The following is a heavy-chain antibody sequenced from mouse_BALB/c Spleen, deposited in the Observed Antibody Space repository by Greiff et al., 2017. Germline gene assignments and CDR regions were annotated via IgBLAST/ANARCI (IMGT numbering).Heavy chain of an antibody. Sequence: EVQLQQSGAELVRPGALVKLSCKASGFNINDYYMHWVKQRPEQGLEWIGWIDPENGNTIYDPKFQGKASITADTSSNTAYLHLSSLTSEDTAVYYCARDYGSPLQAYWGQGTLVTVSA. CDR1: GFNINDYY. D-gene: IGHD1-1*01. CDR2: IDPENGNT. J-gene: IGHJ3*01. V-gene: IGHV14-1*02. CDR3: ARDYGSPLQAY.